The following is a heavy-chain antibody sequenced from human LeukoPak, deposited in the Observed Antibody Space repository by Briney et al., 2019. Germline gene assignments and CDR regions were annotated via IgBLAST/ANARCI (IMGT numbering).Heavy chain of an antibody. CDR3: ARDCNNWSSLQY. CDR2: IHPNSGIT. D-gene: IGHD1-1*01. Sequence: GASVEVSCKASGYTFTGYSIHWVRQAPGQGLEWMGRIHPNSGITYYAQKFRGRVTLTSDPSINTVYLEMSMLRSDDTAIYYCARDCNNWSSLQYWGQGTLISVFS. J-gene: IGHJ4*02. V-gene: IGHV1-2*06. CDR1: GYTFTGYS.